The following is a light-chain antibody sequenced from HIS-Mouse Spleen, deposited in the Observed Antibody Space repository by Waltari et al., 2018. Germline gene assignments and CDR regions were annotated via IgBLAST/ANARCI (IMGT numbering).Light chain of an antibody. V-gene: IGLV2-23*01. J-gene: IGLJ3*02. CDR1: STDVGSYNL. Sequence: QSALTQPASVSGSPGQSITIPCTGTSTDVGSYNLFPWYQQHPGKAPKPMIYEGSKRPSGVSNRFSGSKSGNTASLTISGLQAEDEADYYCCSYAGSRVFGGGTKLTVL. CDR3: CSYAGSRV. CDR2: EGS.